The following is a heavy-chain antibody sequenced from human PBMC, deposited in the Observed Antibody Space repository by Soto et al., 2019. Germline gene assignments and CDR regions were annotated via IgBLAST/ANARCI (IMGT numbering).Heavy chain of an antibody. Sequence: QVQLVQSGAEVKKPGASVKVSCKASGYTFTSYAMHWVRQAPGQRLEWMGWINAGNGNTKYSQKFQGRVTITRDTSASTAYMELSSLRSEDTAVYYCASDEEAAAGTPDYFDYWGQGTLVTVSS. CDR1: GYTFTSYA. V-gene: IGHV1-3*01. CDR3: ASDEEAAAGTPDYFDY. CDR2: INAGNGNT. D-gene: IGHD6-13*01. J-gene: IGHJ4*02.